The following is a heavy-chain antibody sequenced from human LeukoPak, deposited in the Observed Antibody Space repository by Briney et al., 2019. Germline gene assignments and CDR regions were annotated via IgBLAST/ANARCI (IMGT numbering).Heavy chain of an antibody. V-gene: IGHV3-21*06. D-gene: IGHD6-13*01. CDR2: ISSTSTYI. CDR1: GFTFSDYN. J-gene: IGHJ4*02. Sequence: GGSLRLSCAASGFTFSDYNMSWIRQAPGKGLEWVSPISSTSTYIYYADSVKGRFTISRDNAKNSLYLQMNSLRAEDTAVYYSAGMQYSSSWAAFDYWGQGTLVIVSS. CDR3: AGMQYSSSWAAFDY.